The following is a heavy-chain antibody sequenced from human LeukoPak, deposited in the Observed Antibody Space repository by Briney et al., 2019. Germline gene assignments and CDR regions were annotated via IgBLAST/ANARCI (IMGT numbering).Heavy chain of an antibody. Sequence: SGRSLRLSCAASGFTFSSYGMHWVRQAPGKGLEWVAGIWYDGSNKYYADSVKGRFTIPRDNSKNTLYLQMNSLRAEDTAVYYCAKEYERLGELSFDYWGQGTLVTVSS. CDR1: GFTFSSYG. J-gene: IGHJ4*02. CDR2: IWYDGSNK. D-gene: IGHD3-16*02. CDR3: AKEYERLGELSFDY. V-gene: IGHV3-33*06.